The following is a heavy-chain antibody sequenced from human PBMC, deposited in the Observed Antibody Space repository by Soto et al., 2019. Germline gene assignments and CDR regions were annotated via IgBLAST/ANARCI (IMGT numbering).Heavy chain of an antibody. CDR3: ARSAQWDGFDP. CDR1: AGSISTINYY. Sequence: QVQLQESGPGLVRPSQTLSLTCTVSAGSISTINYYWSWIRQHPEKGLEWIGYISYSGSTFYHSSLMSRDTISLDTSKKQFALTLTSVTAADTAVYYWARSAQWDGFDPWGQGTRVTVSS. D-gene: IGHD2-8*01. J-gene: IGHJ3*01. CDR2: ISYSGST. V-gene: IGHV4-31*03.